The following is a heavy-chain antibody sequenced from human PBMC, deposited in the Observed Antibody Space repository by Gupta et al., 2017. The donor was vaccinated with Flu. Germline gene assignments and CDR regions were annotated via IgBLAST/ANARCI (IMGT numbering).Heavy chain of an antibody. V-gene: IGHV4-39*01. CDR3: SRHLVVVGAATLHPDYFDY. J-gene: IGHJ4*02. CDR1: GGSISSSSYY. D-gene: IGHD2-15*01. CDR2: IYYSGST. Sequence: QLQLQESGPGLVKPSETLSLTCTVSGGSISSSSYYWGWIRQPPGKGLAWIGSIYYSGSTYYNPSLKSRVTISVDTSKNQFSLKLSSVTAADTAVYYCSRHLVVVGAATLHPDYFDYWGQGTLVTVSS.